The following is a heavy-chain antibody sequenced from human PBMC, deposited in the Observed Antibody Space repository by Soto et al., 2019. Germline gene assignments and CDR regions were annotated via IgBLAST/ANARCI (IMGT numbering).Heavy chain of an antibody. CDR3: ARVGGVAARTFGY. D-gene: IGHD2-15*01. J-gene: IGHJ4*02. V-gene: IGHV4-59*01. CDR1: GGSISPFY. Sequence: SETLSLTCTVSGGSISPFYWSWVRQPPGKGLEWIGYLYYSGNTNYNPSLKSRVTISVDASKNQVSLRLTSVTAADTAVYYCARVGGVAARTFGYWGQGTVVTVSS. CDR2: LYYSGNT.